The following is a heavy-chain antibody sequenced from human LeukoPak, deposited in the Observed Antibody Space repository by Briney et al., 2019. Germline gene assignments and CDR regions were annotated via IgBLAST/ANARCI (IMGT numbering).Heavy chain of an antibody. CDR1: GYTFTGYY. CDR3: ARDLGRGLYSSSSVPNTPGDYYYYYMDV. D-gene: IGHD6-13*01. J-gene: IGHJ6*03. V-gene: IGHV1-2*02. CDR2: INPNSGGT. Sequence: ASVKVSCKASGYTFTGYYMHWVRQAPGQGLEWMGWINPNSGGTNYAQKFQGRVTMTRDTSISTAYMELSRLRSDDTAVYYCARDLGRGLYSSSSVPNTPGDYYYYYMDVWGKGTTVTVSS.